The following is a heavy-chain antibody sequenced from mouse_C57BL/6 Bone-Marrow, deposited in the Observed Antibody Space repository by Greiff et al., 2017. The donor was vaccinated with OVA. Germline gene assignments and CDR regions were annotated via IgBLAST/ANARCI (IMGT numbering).Heavy chain of an antibody. Sequence: VQLQQSGAELVRPGASVKLSCTASGFNFNDDYMHWVKQRPEQGLEWIGWIDPADGDTEYASKFQGKSTITADPSSNTAYLQLSSLTSEDTAGEYCTTVEAHFDYWGQGTTLTVSS. CDR3: TTVEAHFDY. V-gene: IGHV14-4*01. CDR1: GFNFNDDY. J-gene: IGHJ2*01. D-gene: IGHD1-1*01. CDR2: IDPADGDT.